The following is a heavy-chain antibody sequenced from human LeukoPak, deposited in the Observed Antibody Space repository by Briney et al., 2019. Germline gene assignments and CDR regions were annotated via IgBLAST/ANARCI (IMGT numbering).Heavy chain of an antibody. Sequence: SETLSLTCTVSGGSISSYYWSWIRQPPGKGLGWIGYTYYSGSTNYNPSLKSRVTISVDTSKNQFSLKLSSVTAADTAVYYCARTIVVPAADKYYGMDVWGQGTTVTVSS. CDR2: TYYSGST. J-gene: IGHJ6*02. CDR1: GGSISSYY. V-gene: IGHV4-59*08. D-gene: IGHD2-2*01. CDR3: ARTIVVPAADKYYGMDV.